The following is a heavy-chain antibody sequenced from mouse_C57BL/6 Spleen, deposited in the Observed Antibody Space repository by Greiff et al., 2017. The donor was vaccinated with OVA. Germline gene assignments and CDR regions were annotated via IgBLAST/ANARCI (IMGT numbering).Heavy chain of an antibody. J-gene: IGHJ2*01. D-gene: IGHD1-1*01. CDR1: GYSFTGYY. CDR3: AIITTVVANFDY. CDR2: INPSTGGT. V-gene: IGHV1-42*01. Sequence: VQLQQSGPELVKPGASVKISCKASGYSFTGYYMNWVKQSPEKSLEWIGEINPSTGGTTYNQKFKAKATLTVDKSSSTAYMQLKSLTSEDSAVYYCAIITTVVANFDYWGQGTTLTVSS.